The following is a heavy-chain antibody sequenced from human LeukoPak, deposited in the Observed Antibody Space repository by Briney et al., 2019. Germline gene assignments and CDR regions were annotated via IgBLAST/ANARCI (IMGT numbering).Heavy chain of an antibody. CDR1: GFTFSSYG. J-gene: IGHJ4*02. D-gene: IGHD3-10*01. Sequence: RGSLRLSCAASGFTFSSYGMHWVRQAPGKGLEWVAVISYDGSNKYYADSVKGRFTISRDNSKNTLYLQMNSLRAEDTAVYYCAKGSWFGELWGQGTLVAVSP. CDR3: AKGSWFGEL. V-gene: IGHV3-30*18. CDR2: ISYDGSNK.